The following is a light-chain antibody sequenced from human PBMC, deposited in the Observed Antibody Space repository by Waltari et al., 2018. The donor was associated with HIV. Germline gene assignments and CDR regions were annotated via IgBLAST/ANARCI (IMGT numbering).Light chain of an antibody. J-gene: IGKJ1*01. CDR1: QSVSSY. Sequence: EIVLTQSPATLSLSPGERATLSCRDSQSVSSYLAWYQQKPGQAPRLLIYGASNRATGIPARFSGSGSGTDFTLTISSLEPEDFAVYYCQQRSNWTFGQGTKVEIK. CDR2: GAS. V-gene: IGKV3-11*01. CDR3: QQRSNWT.